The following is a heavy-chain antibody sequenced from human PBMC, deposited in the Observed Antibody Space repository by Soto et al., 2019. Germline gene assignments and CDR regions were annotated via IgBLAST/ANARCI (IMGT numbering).Heavy chain of an antibody. J-gene: IGHJ3*02. CDR2: ISYDGSNK. CDR1: GFTFSSYG. Sequence: GGSLRLSCAASGFTFSSYGMHWVRQAPGKGLEWVAVISYDGSNKYYANSVKGRFTISRDNSKNTLYLQMGSLRAEDMAVYYCARTGIAVAGTAFDIWGQGAMVTVSS. CDR3: ARTGIAVAGTAFDI. V-gene: IGHV3-30*03. D-gene: IGHD6-19*01.